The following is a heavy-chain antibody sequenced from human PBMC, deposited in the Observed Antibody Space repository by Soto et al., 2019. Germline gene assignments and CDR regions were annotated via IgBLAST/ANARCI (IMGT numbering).Heavy chain of an antibody. CDR2: IYPGDSDT. CDR1: GYSFTSYW. CDR3: ARLTIAAEGAGNYYGMDV. J-gene: IGHJ6*02. Sequence: PGESLKISCKGSGYSFTSYWIGWVRQMPGKGLEWMGIIYPGDSDTRYSPSFQGQVTISADKSISTAYLQWSSLKASDTAMYYCARLTIAAEGAGNYYGMDVWGQGTTVTVSS. V-gene: IGHV5-51*01. D-gene: IGHD6-25*01.